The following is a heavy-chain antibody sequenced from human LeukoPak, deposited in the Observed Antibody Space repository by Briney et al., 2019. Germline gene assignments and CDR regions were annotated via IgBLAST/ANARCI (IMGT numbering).Heavy chain of an antibody. CDR2: IYSGGDT. V-gene: IGHV3-53*01. D-gene: IGHD3-3*01. CDR3: AKAELGVDTFFDY. CDR1: GFTVSSNY. J-gene: IGHJ4*02. Sequence: PGGSLRLSCAASGFTVSSNYMSWVRQAPGKGLEWVSVIYSGGDTYYADSVKGRFTISRDNSKNTLYLQMNSLRAEDSAFYYCAKAELGVDTFFDYWGQGTLVTVSS.